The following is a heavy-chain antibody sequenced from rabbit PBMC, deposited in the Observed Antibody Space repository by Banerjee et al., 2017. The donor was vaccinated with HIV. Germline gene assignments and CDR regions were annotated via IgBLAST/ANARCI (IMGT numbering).Heavy chain of an antibody. V-gene: IGHV1S40*01. J-gene: IGHJ4*01. CDR2: IYDGSSGST. CDR1: GFIISSSHY. Sequence: QSLEESGGGLVKPGGTLTLTCKASGFIISSSHYMCWVRQAPGKGPEWIACIYDGSSGSTYYASWAKGRFTISKTSSTTVTLQMTSLTAADTATYFCARGDTYGVTGYGYYPGYFDLWGPGTLVTVS. CDR3: ARGDTYGVTGYGYYPGYFDL. D-gene: IGHD6-1*01.